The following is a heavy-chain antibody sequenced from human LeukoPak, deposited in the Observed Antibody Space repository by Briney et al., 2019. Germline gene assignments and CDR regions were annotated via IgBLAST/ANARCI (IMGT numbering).Heavy chain of an antibody. Sequence: GGSLRLSCAASGFTFSSYWMSWVRQAPGKGLEWVANIKQDGSEKYYVDSVKGRFTISIDNAKNSLYLQMNSLRAEDTAVYYCARVSMGATTDYWGQGTLVTVSS. CDR2: IKQDGSEK. CDR1: GFTFSSYW. CDR3: ARVSMGATTDY. V-gene: IGHV3-7*01. D-gene: IGHD1-26*01. J-gene: IGHJ4*02.